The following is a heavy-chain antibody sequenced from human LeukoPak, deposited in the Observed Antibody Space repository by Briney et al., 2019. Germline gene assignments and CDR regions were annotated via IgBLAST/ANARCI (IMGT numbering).Heavy chain of an antibody. J-gene: IGHJ4*02. CDR3: ARADYGDYVHYFDY. V-gene: IGHV1-8*01. D-gene: IGHD4-17*01. CDR1: GYTFTSYD. Sequence: ASVKVSCKASGYTFTSYDINWVRQATGQGLEWMGWMNPNSGNTGYAQKLQGRVTMTTDTSTSTAYMELRSLRSDDAAVYYCARADYGDYVHYFDYWGQGTLVTVSS. CDR2: MNPNSGNT.